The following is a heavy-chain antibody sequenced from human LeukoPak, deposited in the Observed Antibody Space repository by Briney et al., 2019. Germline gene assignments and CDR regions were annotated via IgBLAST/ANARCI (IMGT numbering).Heavy chain of an antibody. Sequence: PGGSLRLSCEASGFNLEDYGMNWVRQAPGKGLEWVSSISSSSSYIYYADSVKGRFTISRDNAKNSLYLQMNSLRAEDTAVYYCARDRSYYYGSGSKRWFDPWGQGTLVTVSS. V-gene: IGHV3-21*01. CDR1: GFNLEDYG. J-gene: IGHJ5*02. CDR3: ARDRSYYYGSGSKRWFDP. CDR2: ISSSSSYI. D-gene: IGHD3-10*01.